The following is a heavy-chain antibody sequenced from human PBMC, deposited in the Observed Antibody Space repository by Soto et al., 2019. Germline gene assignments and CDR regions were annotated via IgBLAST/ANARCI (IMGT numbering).Heavy chain of an antibody. CDR2: IYTSGST. V-gene: IGHV4-4*07. D-gene: IGHD3-22*01. CDR1: GGSISSYY. J-gene: IGHJ2*01. CDR3: ARDRMYYDSSPEGWYFDL. Sequence: QVQLQESGPGLVKPSETLSLTCTVSGGSISSYYWSWIRQPAGKGLEWIGRIYTSGSTNYNPSLKSRVTMSVDTSKNQFSLKLSSVTAADTAVYYCARDRMYYDSSPEGWYFDLWGRGTLVTVSS.